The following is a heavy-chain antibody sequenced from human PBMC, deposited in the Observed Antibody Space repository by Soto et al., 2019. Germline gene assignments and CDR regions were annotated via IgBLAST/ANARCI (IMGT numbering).Heavy chain of an antibody. CDR1: GGTFSSYA. Sequence: QVQLVQSGAEVKTPGSSVKVSCKASGGTFSSYAISWVRQAPGQGLEWMGGIIPIFGTANYAQKFQGRVTITADESTSTAYRELSSLRSEDTAVYYCANRGGTTFYYYYGMDVWGQGTTVTVSS. CDR2: IIPIFGTA. J-gene: IGHJ6*02. D-gene: IGHD1-1*01. V-gene: IGHV1-69*01. CDR3: ANRGGTTFYYYYGMDV.